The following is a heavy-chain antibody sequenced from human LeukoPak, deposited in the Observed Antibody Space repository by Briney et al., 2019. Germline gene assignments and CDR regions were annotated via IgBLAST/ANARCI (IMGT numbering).Heavy chain of an antibody. CDR1: GFTFSSYA. Sequence: GGSLRLSCAASGFTFSSYAMSWVRQAPGKGLEWVSAISGSGGSTYYADSVKGRFTISRDNSKNTLYLQMDSLRAEDTAVYYCVKGVGYSYGHTLDYWGQGTLVTVSS. D-gene: IGHD5-18*01. J-gene: IGHJ4*02. V-gene: IGHV3-23*01. CDR3: VKGVGYSYGHTLDY. CDR2: ISGSGGST.